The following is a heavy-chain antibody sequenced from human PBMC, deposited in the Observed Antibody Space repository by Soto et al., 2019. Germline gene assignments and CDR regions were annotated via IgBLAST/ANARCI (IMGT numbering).Heavy chain of an antibody. CDR1: GGSFSGYY. D-gene: IGHD7-27*01. V-gene: IGHV4-34*01. Sequence: SETLSLTCAVYGGSFSGYYWSWIRQPPGKGLEWIGEINHSGSTNYNPSLKSRVTISVDTSKNQFSLKLSSVTAADTAVYYCARTPLSGDHFDYWGQGTLVTVSS. CDR3: ARTPLSGDHFDY. CDR2: INHSGST. J-gene: IGHJ4*02.